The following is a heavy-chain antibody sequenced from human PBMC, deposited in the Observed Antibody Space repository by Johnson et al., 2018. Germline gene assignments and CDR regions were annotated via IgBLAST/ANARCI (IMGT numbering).Heavy chain of an antibody. J-gene: IGHJ6*02. V-gene: IGHV3-30-3*01. CDR2: ISYDGSNK. CDR1: GFTFSSYA. Sequence: QVQLVQSGGGLVQPGRSLRLSCAASGFTFSSYAMHWVRQAPGKGLAWVAVISYDGSNKYYADSVTGRLTISSDNSKNTLYLQMNSLRAEDKALYYCAKDKATSTYYGMDLGGQGTTVTVSS. CDR3: AKDKATSTYYGMDL. D-gene: IGHD5-12*01.